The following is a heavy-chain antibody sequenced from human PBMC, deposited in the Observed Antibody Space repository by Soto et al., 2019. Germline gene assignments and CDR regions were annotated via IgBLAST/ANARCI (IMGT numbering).Heavy chain of an antibody. V-gene: IGHV3-23*01. D-gene: IGHD1-26*01. CDR3: AKIVGAGKLEDH. CDR1: GFNFNNHV. Sequence: EVQLLESGGGLVHPLGSLRLSCSGSGFNFNNHVINWVRQAPGKGLEWVASISNSDDVGFYADSVRGRFSVTRDRATNTLHLQMDYVQDEDTGIYYCAKIVGAGKLEDHWGQGTLVTVSP. J-gene: IGHJ4*02. CDR2: ISNSDDVG.